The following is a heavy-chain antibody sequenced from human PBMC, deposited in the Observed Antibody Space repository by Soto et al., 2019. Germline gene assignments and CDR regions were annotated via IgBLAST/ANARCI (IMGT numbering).Heavy chain of an antibody. J-gene: IGHJ4*02. V-gene: IGHV3-23*01. CDR3: AKENGFQFVNFGASGFDY. Sequence: EVQLLESGGGLVQPGGSLRLSCAASGFRFSSKAMSWVRQAPGKGLEWVSIISGSGSSTYYTDSLKGRFTISRDNSKNMVYLEMNYLRAEDTAEYYCAKENGFQFVNFGASGFDYWGQGSLVSVSS. D-gene: IGHD6-6*01. CDR1: GFRFSSKA. CDR2: ISGSGSST.